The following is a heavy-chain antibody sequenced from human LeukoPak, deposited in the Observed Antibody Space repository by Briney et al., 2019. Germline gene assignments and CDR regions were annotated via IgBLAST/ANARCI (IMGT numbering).Heavy chain of an antibody. D-gene: IGHD3-9*01. CDR1: GFTFSSYS. V-gene: IGHV3-21*01. J-gene: IGHJ3*02. CDR2: ISSSSSYI. CDR3: ARVPLRYFDPHAFDI. Sequence: PGGSLGLSCAASGFTFSSYSMNWVRQAPGNGLEWVSSISSSSSYIYYADSVKGRFTISRDNAKNSLYLQMNSLRAEDTAVYYCARVPLRYFDPHAFDIWGQGTMVTVSS.